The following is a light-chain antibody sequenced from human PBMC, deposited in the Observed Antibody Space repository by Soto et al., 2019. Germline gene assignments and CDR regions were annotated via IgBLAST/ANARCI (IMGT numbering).Light chain of an antibody. Sequence: EIVMTQSPATLSVSPVERATLSCTASQSVSSNLAWYQQKHGQAPRLLIYDASNRATGIPDRFSGSGYGTDFNLTFSSLETEDFAVYYCQQYSNWPITFGQGTRLEIK. CDR1: QSVSSN. V-gene: IGKV3-11*01. CDR3: QQYSNWPIT. CDR2: DAS. J-gene: IGKJ5*01.